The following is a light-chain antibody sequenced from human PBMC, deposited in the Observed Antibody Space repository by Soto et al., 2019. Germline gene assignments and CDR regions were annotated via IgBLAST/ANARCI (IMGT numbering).Light chain of an antibody. CDR3: QSHDSSNVV. Sequence: NFMLTQPHSVSESPGKTVTISCTRSSGSIASNYVQWYQQRPGSAPTTVIYEDNQRPSGVPDRFSGSIDSSSNSASLTISGLKTEDEADYYCQSHDSSNVVFGGGTKVTVL. V-gene: IGLV6-57*04. CDR1: SGSIASNY. J-gene: IGLJ2*01. CDR2: EDN.